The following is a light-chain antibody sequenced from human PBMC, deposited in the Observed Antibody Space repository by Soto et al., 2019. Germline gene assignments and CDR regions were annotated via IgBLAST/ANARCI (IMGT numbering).Light chain of an antibody. J-gene: IGKJ4*01. CDR1: QSVSTN. CDR3: QQFSSYPLT. CDR2: GAS. Sequence: EIVLTQSPGTLSLSPGERATLSCRASQSVSTNLAWYQQKAGQAPRLLIYGASSRATGIPDRFSGGGSGTDFTLTISRLEPEDFAVYYCQQFSSYPLTFGGGTKVDIK. V-gene: IGKV3-20*01.